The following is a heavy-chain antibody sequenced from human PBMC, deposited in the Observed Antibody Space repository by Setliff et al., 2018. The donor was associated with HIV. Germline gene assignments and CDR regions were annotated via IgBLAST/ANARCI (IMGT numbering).Heavy chain of an antibody. CDR2: IYNSGIT. CDR3: ARGHDSHSVLFDY. V-gene: IGHV4-61*01. CDR1: GGSISSSSYY. Sequence: SETLSLTCSVSGGSISSSSYYLSWVRQPPGKGLEWIGYIYNSGITNYNPSLESRVTMSVDTSKNQFSLKVSSVTAADTAVYFCARGHDSHSVLFDYWGQGALVTVSS. J-gene: IGHJ4*02. D-gene: IGHD3-9*01.